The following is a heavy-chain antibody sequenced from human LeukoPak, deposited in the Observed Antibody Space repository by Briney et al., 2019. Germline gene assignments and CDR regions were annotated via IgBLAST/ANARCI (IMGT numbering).Heavy chain of an antibody. CDR3: ARQGGRWLPNYYFDY. D-gene: IGHD5-24*01. V-gene: IGHV5-51*01. J-gene: IGHJ4*02. CDR2: IYPGDSDT. CDR1: GYSFTSYW. Sequence: GESLKISCKGSGYSFTSYWIGWVRQMPGKGLEWMGIIYPGDSDTRYSPSFQGQVTISADRSISTAYLQWSSLKASDTAMYYCARQGGRWLPNYYFDYWGQGTLVTVSS.